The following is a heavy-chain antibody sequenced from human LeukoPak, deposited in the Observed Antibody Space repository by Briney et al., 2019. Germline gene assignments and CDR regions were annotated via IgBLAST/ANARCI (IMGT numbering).Heavy chain of an antibody. D-gene: IGHD3-3*01. Sequence: ASVKVSCKASGYTFTSYGISWVRQAPGQGLEWMGWISTYYGSTNYAQKFQGRVTLTTDTSTSTAYMELRSLRSDDTAVYYCARYDFWSGYDYWGQGTLVTVSS. CDR3: ARYDFWSGYDY. V-gene: IGHV1-18*01. CDR1: GYTFTSYG. J-gene: IGHJ4*02. CDR2: ISTYYGST.